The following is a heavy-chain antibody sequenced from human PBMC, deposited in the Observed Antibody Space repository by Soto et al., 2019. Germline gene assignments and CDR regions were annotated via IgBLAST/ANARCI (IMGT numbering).Heavy chain of an antibody. CDR2: IGSSGSFT. Sequence: GGSLRLSCAASGFIFSDYHMTWVSQAPGKGLEWVSYIGSSGSFTNYADSVKGRFTISRDNAKNTLYLQMNNLRVEDTAVYYCARGGDPDYWGQGTLVTVSS. D-gene: IGHD2-21*02. V-gene: IGHV3-11*06. J-gene: IGHJ4*02. CDR1: GFIFSDYH. CDR3: ARGGDPDY.